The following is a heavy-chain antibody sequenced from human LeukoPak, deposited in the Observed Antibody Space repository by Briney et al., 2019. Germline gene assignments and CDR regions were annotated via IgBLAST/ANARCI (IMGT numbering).Heavy chain of an antibody. CDR3: ARGEDGYYDFWSGFYYFDY. CDR1: GGSFRGYY. Sequence: SDALSLTCAVYGGSFRGYYWSWIRQPPGKGLEWMGEINHSGSTNYNPSLKSRVTISVDTSKNQFSLKLSSVTAADTAVYYCARGEDGYYDFWSGFYYFDYWGQGTLVTVSS. J-gene: IGHJ4*02. V-gene: IGHV4-34*01. CDR2: INHSGST. D-gene: IGHD3-3*01.